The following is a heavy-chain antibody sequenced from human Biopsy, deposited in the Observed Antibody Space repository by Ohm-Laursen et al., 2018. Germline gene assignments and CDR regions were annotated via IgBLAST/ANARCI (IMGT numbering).Heavy chain of an antibody. Sequence: ASVKVSCKISGYTLNELSMHWVRQVPGKGLEWMGSFAPENGKTVYAQNFQARVSLTEDTSTDTAYMELRSLRSEDTAVYYCAADINVWNVNYWGQGTQVTVPS. D-gene: IGHD1-1*01. CDR3: AADINVWNVNY. CDR1: GYTLNELS. CDR2: FAPENGKT. J-gene: IGHJ4*02. V-gene: IGHV1-24*01.